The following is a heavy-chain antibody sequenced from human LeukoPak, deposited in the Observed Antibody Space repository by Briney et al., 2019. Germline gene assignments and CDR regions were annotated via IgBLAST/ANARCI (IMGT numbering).Heavy chain of an antibody. D-gene: IGHD2-2*01. V-gene: IGHV1-2*02. CDR2: INPNSGGT. CDR3: AREGTAPAAISSFKPGYYYYGMDV. J-gene: IGHJ6*02. CDR1: GYTFTGYY. Sequence: GAPVKVSCKASGYTFTGYYMHWVRQAPGQGLEWMGWINPNSGGTNYAQKFQGRVTMTRDTSISTAYMELSRLRSDDTAVYYCAREGTAPAAISSFKPGYYYYGMDVWGQGTTVTVSS.